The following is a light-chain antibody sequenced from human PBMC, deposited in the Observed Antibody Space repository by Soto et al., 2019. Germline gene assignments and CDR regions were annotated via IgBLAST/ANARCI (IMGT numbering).Light chain of an antibody. J-gene: IGLJ1*01. V-gene: IGLV1-40*01. Sequence: QSVLTQPPSVSGAPGQRVTISCTGRSSSIGAGYDVHWYQQLPGAAPKLLIYDNNNRPSGVPDRFSGSKSGTSASLAITGLQAEDEADYYCQSHDISLDDSYVFGTGTKVTVL. CDR3: QSHDISLDDSYV. CDR1: SSSIGAGYD. CDR2: DNN.